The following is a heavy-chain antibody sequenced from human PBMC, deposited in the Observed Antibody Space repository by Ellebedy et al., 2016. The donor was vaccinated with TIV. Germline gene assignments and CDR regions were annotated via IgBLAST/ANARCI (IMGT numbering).Heavy chain of an antibody. Sequence: GESLKISCAASGFTFSSYTINWVRQAPGKGLEWVSSISTTSNYIYYADSVKGRFTISRDNAKNSLSLQMNSLRAEDTAVYYCAREVHWLDVWGQGTTVTVSS. D-gene: IGHD1-1*01. CDR3: AREVHWLDV. V-gene: IGHV3-21*01. CDR2: ISTTSNYI. CDR1: GFTFSSYT. J-gene: IGHJ6*02.